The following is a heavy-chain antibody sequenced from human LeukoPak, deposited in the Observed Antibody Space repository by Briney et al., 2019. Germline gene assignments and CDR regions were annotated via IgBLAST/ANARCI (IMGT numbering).Heavy chain of an antibody. D-gene: IGHD5-18*01. CDR2: IRYDGSNK. Sequence: SGGSLRLSCAASGFTFSSYGMHWVRQAPGKGLEWVAFIRYDGSNKYYADSVKGRFTISRDNSKNTLYLQMNSLRAEDTAVYYCARDPSRGYSYGYGDNWGQGTLVTVSS. CDR1: GFTFSSYG. CDR3: ARDPSRGYSYGYGDN. J-gene: IGHJ4*02. V-gene: IGHV3-30*02.